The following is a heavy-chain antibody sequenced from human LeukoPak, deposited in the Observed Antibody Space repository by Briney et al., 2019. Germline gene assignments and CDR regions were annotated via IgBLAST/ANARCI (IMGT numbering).Heavy chain of an antibody. V-gene: IGHV3-7*01. CDR2: INQDGGTT. J-gene: IGHJ6*03. Sequence: GSLRLSCAASGFTFSSLWMSWVRQAPGRGPEWVANINQDGGTTYYVASVKGRFTISRDNAKNSLSLQMSSLRAEDTAVYYCTKDRQGPNQYHMDVWGKGTTVTVSS. CDR3: TKDRQGPNQYHMDV. CDR1: GFTFSSLW.